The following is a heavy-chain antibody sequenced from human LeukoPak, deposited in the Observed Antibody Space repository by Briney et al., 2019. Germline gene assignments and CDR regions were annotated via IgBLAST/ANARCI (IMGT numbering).Heavy chain of an antibody. CDR3: ATSGPYYDFWSGYFDY. V-gene: IGHV3-23*01. CDR2: TGNTGSTK. CDR1: GFTFSGFA. J-gene: IGHJ4*02. D-gene: IGHD3-3*01. Sequence: PGGSLRLSCAASGFTFSGFAMSWARQAPGKGLEWVSSTGNTGSTKYYADSVKGRFTISRDNSKNTLYLQMNSLRAEDTAVYYCATSGPYYDFWSGYFDYWGQGTLVTVSS.